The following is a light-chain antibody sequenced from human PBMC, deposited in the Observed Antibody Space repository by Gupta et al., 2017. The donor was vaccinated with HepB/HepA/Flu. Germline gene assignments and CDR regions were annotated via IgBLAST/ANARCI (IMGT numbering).Light chain of an antibody. V-gene: IGKV1-39*01. CDR1: ENIRKY. J-gene: IGKJ1*01. CDR2: AAP. CDR3: QQSDRTPWT. Sequence: DIQMTQSPSSLSASVGDRVTITCRASENIRKYLNWYQQKPGKAPKLLIYAAPSLQSGVPSRFSGSGTGTDFTLSISRLQPEDSVTYYCQQSDRTPWTFGQGTKVEIK.